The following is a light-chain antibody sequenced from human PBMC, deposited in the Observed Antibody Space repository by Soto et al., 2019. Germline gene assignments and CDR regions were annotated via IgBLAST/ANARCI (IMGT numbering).Light chain of an antibody. CDR2: GAS. J-gene: IGKJ2*01. Sequence: IVMTQSPATLSVSPGGRVTLSCRASETVRTNLAWFQQKPGQTPRLLIFGASTRATGIPTRFTGSGSETEFTLTIGSLQSEDLAVYYCQQYYNWPPYTFGQGTKLEIK. CDR3: QQYYNWPPYT. CDR1: ETVRTN. V-gene: IGKV3-15*01.